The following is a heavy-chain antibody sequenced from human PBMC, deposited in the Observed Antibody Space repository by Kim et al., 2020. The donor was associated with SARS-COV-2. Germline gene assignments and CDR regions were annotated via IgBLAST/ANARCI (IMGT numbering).Heavy chain of an antibody. CDR1: GYTFTSYG. J-gene: IGHJ4*02. Sequence: ASVKVSCKASGYTFTSYGISWVRQAPGQGLEWMGWISAYNGNTNYAQKLQDRVTMTTDTSTSTAYMELRSLRSDDTAVYYCARDGDDYDSSGYYPSFDYWGQGTLATVPS. V-gene: IGHV1-18*01. CDR2: ISAYNGNT. D-gene: IGHD3-22*01. CDR3: ARDGDDYDSSGYYPSFDY.